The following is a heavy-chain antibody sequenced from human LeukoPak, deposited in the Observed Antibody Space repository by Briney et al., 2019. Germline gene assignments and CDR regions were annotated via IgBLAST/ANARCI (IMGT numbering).Heavy chain of an antibody. CDR1: GGSISRGSSY. CDR2: IYTSGST. V-gene: IGHV4-61*02. J-gene: IGHJ6*03. Sequence: PSDTLSLTCTVSGGSISRGSSYWNWIRQPAGKGLEWIGRIYTSGSTNYNPSLKSRVTISVDTSKNQFSLKLSSVTAADTAVYYCARDRYSSGWKYYYYYYMDVWGKGTTVTISS. CDR3: ARDRYSSGWKYYYYYYMDV. D-gene: IGHD6-19*01.